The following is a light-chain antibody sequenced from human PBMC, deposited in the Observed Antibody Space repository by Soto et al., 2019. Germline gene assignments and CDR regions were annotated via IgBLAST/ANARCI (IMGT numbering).Light chain of an antibody. CDR2: GTS. Sequence: ENVLTQSPGTLSLSPGERVTLSCRASQSIGSSYLAWYQQKPGHATRLIIYGTSNRATGIPHRFSGSGSGTDFTLTISSLEPEDFAVYYCQKFSSSWLTFGHGTKVEIK. CDR1: QSIGSSY. CDR3: QKFSSSWLT. J-gene: IGKJ1*01. V-gene: IGKV3-20*01.